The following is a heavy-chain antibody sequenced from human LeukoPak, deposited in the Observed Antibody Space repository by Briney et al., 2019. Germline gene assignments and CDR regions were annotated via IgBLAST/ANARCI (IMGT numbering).Heavy chain of an antibody. CDR2: IWYNGSNN. D-gene: IGHD6-13*01. J-gene: IGHJ4*02. Sequence: GGSLRLSCAAPGFTFSSNGMHWVRQAPGKGRDWLAVIWYNGSNNYYPDSVKGRFAFSRDNSKNTLYVQMNSLRAEDTAVYYCARDTIAAAGTADYWGQGTLVTVSS. CDR3: ARDTIAAAGTADY. V-gene: IGHV3-33*01. CDR1: GFTFSSNG.